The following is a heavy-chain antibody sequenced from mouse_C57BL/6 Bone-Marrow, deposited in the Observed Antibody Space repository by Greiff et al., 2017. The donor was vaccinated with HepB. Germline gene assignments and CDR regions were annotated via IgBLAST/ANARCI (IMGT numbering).Heavy chain of an antibody. Sequence: QVQLQQSGPELVKPGASVKISCKASGYSFTSYYIHWVKQRPGQGLEWIGWIYPGSGNTKYNEKFKGKATLTADTSSSTAYMQLSSLTSEDSAVYYCARMGPPRYGRYFDVWGTGTTVTVSS. V-gene: IGHV1-66*01. CDR2: IYPGSGNT. D-gene: IGHD1-1*01. CDR3: ARMGPPRYGRYFDV. J-gene: IGHJ1*03. CDR1: GYSFTSYY.